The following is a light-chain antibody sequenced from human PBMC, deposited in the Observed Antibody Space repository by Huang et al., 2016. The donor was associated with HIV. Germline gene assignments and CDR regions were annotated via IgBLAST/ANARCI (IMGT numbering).Light chain of an antibody. CDR3: QQYNTYPFT. J-gene: IGKJ3*01. CDR2: AAS. Sequence: DIQMTQSPSSVSASVGDRVTITCRASQGISKYLAWFQQKPGEAPKSLIYAASNLQSGVPSKCSGSGSGTDFTLTISSLQPEDFATYYCQQYNTYPFTFGPGTKVDIK. CDR1: QGISKY. V-gene: IGKV1-16*02.